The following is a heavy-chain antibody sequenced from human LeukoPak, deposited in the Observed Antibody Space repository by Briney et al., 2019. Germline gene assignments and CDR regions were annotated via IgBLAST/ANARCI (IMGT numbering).Heavy chain of an antibody. Sequence: ASVKVSCKASGGTFSSYAISWVRQAPGQGLEWMGIINPSGGSTNYAQKFQGRVTMTRDMSTSTVYMELSSLRSEDTAVYYCAREEVRGHHDYWGQGTLVTVSS. CDR1: GGTFSSYA. CDR2: INPSGGST. CDR3: AREEVRGHHDY. D-gene: IGHD3-10*01. J-gene: IGHJ4*02. V-gene: IGHV1-46*01.